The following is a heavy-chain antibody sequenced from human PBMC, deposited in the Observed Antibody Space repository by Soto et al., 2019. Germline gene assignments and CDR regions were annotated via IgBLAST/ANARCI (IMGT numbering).Heavy chain of an antibody. Sequence: GSSVKVSCKASGYIFANYAMQWVRQAPGQGLEWMGYINPGNGNTKYSQKFQGRLTISRDTSANTVYMDLSSLTSKDTAIYYCARVVKNFSGSRDTQLDPWGEGTQVTVSS. J-gene: IGHJ5*02. D-gene: IGHD3-3*01. CDR3: ARVVKNFSGSRDTQLDP. CDR1: GYIFANYA. V-gene: IGHV1-3*01. CDR2: INPGNGNT.